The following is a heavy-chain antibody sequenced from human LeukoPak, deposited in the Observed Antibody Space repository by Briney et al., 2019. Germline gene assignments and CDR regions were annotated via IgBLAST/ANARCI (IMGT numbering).Heavy chain of an antibody. CDR2: ISYDGSNK. Sequence: GGSLRLSCAASGFPFSIYAMHWVRQAPGKGLEWVAVISYDGSNKYYADSVKGRFTISRDNSKNTLYLQMNSLTTEDTAIHYCTRLGYCPPGVCYFDYWGQGTLVTVSS. V-gene: IGHV3-30*04. CDR1: GFPFSIYA. CDR3: TRLGYCPPGVCYFDY. J-gene: IGHJ4*02. D-gene: IGHD2-8*01.